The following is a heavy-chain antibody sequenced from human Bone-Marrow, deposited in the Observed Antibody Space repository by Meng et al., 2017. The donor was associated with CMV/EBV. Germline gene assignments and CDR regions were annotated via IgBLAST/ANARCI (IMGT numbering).Heavy chain of an antibody. CDR1: GFTFSSYA. J-gene: IGHJ6*02. CDR3: AKSFEWRGLLWFGELTYLGYGIDV. Sequence: GESLKISCAASGFTFSSYAMSWVRQAPGKGLEWVSAISGSGGSTYYADSVKGRFTISRDNSKNTLYLQMNSLRVEDTAVYFGAKSFEWRGLLWFGELTYLGYGIDVWGQGNTVTVSS. CDR2: ISGSGGST. V-gene: IGHV3-23*01. D-gene: IGHD3-10*01.